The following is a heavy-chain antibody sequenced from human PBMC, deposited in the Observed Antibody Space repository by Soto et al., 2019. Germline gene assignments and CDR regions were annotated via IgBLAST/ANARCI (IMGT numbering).Heavy chain of an antibody. CDR3: TIGRVVVTAIDGMDV. CDR2: IRRKANSYAT. CDR1: GFTFSGSA. D-gene: IGHD2-21*02. J-gene: IGHJ6*02. V-gene: IGHV3-73*01. Sequence: GGSLRLSCAASGFTFSGSAMHWVRQASGKGLEWVGRIRRKANSYATRYAASGKGWFTISGDDSKNNGYLKMNSLKTEDTAVYYYTIGRVVVTAIDGMDVRGQGTTVTVSS.